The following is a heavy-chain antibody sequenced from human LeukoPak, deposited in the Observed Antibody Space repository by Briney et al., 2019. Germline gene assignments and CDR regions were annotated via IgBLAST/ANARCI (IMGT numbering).Heavy chain of an antibody. CDR3: ARYSYDILTGYTNWFDP. CDR2: ISAYNGNT. J-gene: IGHJ5*02. CDR1: GYTFTSYG. V-gene: IGHV1-18*01. D-gene: IGHD3-9*01. Sequence: GASVKVSCKASGYTFTSYGISWVRQAPGQGLEWMGWISAYNGNTNYAQKLQGRVTMTTDTSTSTAYMELRSLRSDDTAVYYCARYSYDILTGYTNWFDPWGQGTLVTVSS.